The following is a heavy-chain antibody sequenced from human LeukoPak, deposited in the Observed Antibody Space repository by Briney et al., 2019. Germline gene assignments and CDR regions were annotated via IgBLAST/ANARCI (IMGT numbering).Heavy chain of an antibody. CDR3: AIGERFIDAFEF. CDR1: GFTVSSNY. Sequence: GGSLRLSCAASGFTVSSNYMNRVRQAPGKGLEWVSGISGSGGKTYYADSVTGRFTISRDNSKNTLYLQMNSLKAEDTAVYYCAIGERFIDAFEFWGQGTVVTVSS. V-gene: IGHV3-23*01. CDR2: ISGSGGKT. J-gene: IGHJ3*01.